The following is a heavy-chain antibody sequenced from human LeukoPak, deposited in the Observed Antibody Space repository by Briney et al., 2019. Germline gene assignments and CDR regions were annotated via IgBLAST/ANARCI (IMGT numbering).Heavy chain of an antibody. J-gene: IGHJ4*02. Sequence: GGSLRLSCAASGFTVSSNYMSWVRQAPGKGLEWVAVISYDGSNKYYADSVKGRFTISRDNSKNTLYLQMNSLRAEDTAVYYCARKTGYSSGWYNYWGQGTLVTVSS. CDR2: ISYDGSNK. V-gene: IGHV3-30*03. CDR1: GFTVSSNY. CDR3: ARKTGYSSGWYNY. D-gene: IGHD6-19*01.